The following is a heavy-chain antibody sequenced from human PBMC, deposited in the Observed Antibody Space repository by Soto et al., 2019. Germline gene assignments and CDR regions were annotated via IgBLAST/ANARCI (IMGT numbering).Heavy chain of an antibody. CDR3: ARAAAGNWFDP. D-gene: IGHD6-13*01. CDR2: ISSSSSYI. CDR1: GFTFSSYS. Sequence: LRLSCAASGFTFSSYSMNWVRQAPGKGLEWVSSISSSSSYIYYADSVKGRFTISRDNAKNSLYLQMNSLRAEDTAVYYCARAAAGNWFDPWGQGTLVTVSS. V-gene: IGHV3-21*01. J-gene: IGHJ5*02.